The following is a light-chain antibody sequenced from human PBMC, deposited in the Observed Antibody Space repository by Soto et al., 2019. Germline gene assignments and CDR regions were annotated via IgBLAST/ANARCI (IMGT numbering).Light chain of an antibody. V-gene: IGKV3-20*01. CDR2: GIS. J-gene: IGKJ1*01. Sequence: ERVLTQCPGTLSLSPGESATLSCRASQSVSSNYFAWYQQRPGQAPRLLIYGISNRATGIQDRFSGSGSGTEFTLTIRRLEPEDFAVYYCKQYGSSGTFGQGTKVDIK. CDR3: KQYGSSGT. CDR1: QSVSSNY.